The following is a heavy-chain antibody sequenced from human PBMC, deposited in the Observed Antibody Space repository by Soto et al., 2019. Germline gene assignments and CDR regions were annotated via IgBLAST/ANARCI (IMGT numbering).Heavy chain of an antibody. CDR3: ARERKSRHKGGGLD. CDR2: VLYDGSSK. J-gene: IGHJ4*02. V-gene: IGHV3-33*01. CDR1: GFTFSSYD. Sequence: QVQLVESGGGVVQPGRSLRLSCAASGFTFSSYDMHWVRQAPGKGLEWVAVVLYDGSSKYYADSVEGRFTISRDNSKSTMFLQMNSLRAEDTAVYYCARERKSRHKGGGLDWGQGTLVNVSS.